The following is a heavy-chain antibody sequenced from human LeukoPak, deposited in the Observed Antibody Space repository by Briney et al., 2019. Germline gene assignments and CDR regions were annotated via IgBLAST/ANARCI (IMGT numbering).Heavy chain of an antibody. V-gene: IGHV3-30-3*01. CDR1: GFTFSSYA. CDR2: ISYDGSNK. D-gene: IGHD2-2*02. J-gene: IGHJ6*02. Sequence: GSLRLSCAASGFTFSSYAMHWVRQAPGKGLEWVAVISYDGSNKYYADPVKGRFTISRDNSKNTLYLQMNSLRAEDTAVYYCARDYGYCSSTSCYTVWGYYYYGMDVWGQGTTVTVSS. CDR3: ARDYGYCSSTSCYTVWGYYYYGMDV.